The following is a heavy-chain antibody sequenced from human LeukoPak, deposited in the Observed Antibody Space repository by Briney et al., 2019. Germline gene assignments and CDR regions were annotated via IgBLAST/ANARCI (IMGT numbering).Heavy chain of an antibody. Sequence: SETLSLTCAVYGGSFSTYYWSWIRQPPGKGLEWIGEINHSGFTNYNPSLKSRVTISVDTSKNQFSLTLSSVTAADTAVYYCASCPQGSRVAVAGTTTTLFDYWGQGTLVTVSS. CDR2: INHSGFT. CDR3: ASCPQGSRVAVAGTTTTLFDY. V-gene: IGHV4-34*01. J-gene: IGHJ4*02. CDR1: GGSFSTYY. D-gene: IGHD6-19*01.